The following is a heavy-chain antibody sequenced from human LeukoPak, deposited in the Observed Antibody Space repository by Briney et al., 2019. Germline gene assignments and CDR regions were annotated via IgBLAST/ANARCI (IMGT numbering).Heavy chain of an antibody. CDR1: GYSVSNYW. Sequence: LGESLKISCKGSGYSVSNYWIGWGRQMPGKGLEWMGIIYAGDSNTRYSSSFQGQVTISADKSISTAYLQWTSLKDSDTAIYYCARQPLVRDCGGDCEFDYWGQGTRVSVSS. D-gene: IGHD2-21*02. V-gene: IGHV5-51*01. CDR3: ARQPLVRDCGGDCEFDY. J-gene: IGHJ4*02. CDR2: IYAGDSNT.